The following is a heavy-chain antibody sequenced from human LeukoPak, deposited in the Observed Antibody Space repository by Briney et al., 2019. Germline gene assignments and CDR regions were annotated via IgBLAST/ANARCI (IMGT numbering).Heavy chain of an antibody. CDR3: ARDIVSGSGSLDY. Sequence: GGSLRLSFAASKLSFSNYWMPWVGQVQGKGLGWVSRVKSDGSNPSYADSVKGRFTISRDNAENMSYLQMNTLGAEDTAVYYCARDIVSGSGSLDYWGQGTLVTVSS. CDR1: KLSFSNYW. D-gene: IGHD3-10*01. J-gene: IGHJ4*02. CDR2: VKSDGSNP. V-gene: IGHV3-74*01.